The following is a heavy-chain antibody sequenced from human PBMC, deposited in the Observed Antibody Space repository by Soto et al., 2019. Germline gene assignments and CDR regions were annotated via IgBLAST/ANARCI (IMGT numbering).Heavy chain of an antibody. V-gene: IGHV3-33*08. D-gene: IGHD5-12*01. J-gene: IGHJ4*02. CDR2: IWYDGSNK. CDR3: ATEDLWMTGSAFHY. CDR1: GFTFSSYG. Sequence: GGSLRLSCAASGFTFSSYGMHWVRQAPGKGQEWVAIIWYDGSNKYYADSVKGRFTISRDNTKNTLYLQMNSLRAEDTAVYYCATEDLWMTGSAFHYLGQGTLVTVCS.